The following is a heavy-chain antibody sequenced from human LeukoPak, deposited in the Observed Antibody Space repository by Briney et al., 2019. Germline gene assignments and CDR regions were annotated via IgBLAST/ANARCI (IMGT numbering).Heavy chain of an antibody. J-gene: IGHJ4*02. D-gene: IGHD6-13*01. CDR1: GYSFTSYW. Sequence: GESLKISCKGSGYSFTSYWSGGVRQMPGRGGEWVGIIYPGDSDTRYSPSFQCHVTISAEKCMSTAYLQWRGLRASAKLMYYCASGYSSSPGTFDYWGQGTLVTVSS. CDR2: IYPGDSDT. CDR3: ASGYSSSPGTFDY. V-gene: IGHV5-51*01.